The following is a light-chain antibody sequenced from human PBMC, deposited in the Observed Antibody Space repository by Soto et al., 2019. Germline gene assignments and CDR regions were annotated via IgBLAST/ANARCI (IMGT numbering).Light chain of an antibody. CDR1: QSVSTF. CDR3: QQRGYWPPIT. J-gene: IGKJ5*01. CDR2: NAS. Sequence: EIVLTQSPATLSLSPGERAILSCRASQSVSTFLAWFQQKPGQPPRLLIYNASNRTTGIPARFSGSGSGTDFTLTISSLEPEDFAVYYCQQRGYWPPITFGQGTRLEIK. V-gene: IGKV3-11*01.